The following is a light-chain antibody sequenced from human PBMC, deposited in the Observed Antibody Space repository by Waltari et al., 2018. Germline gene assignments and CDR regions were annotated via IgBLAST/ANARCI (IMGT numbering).Light chain of an antibody. J-gene: IGKJ5*01. CDR3: MQGTHWPIT. CDR1: NSLRHGDGNPY. V-gene: IGKV2-30*02. CDR2: KVS. Sequence: DVVLTQSPLSLPVTLGQPASISCRTDNSLRHGDGNPYLNWFLQRPGQSPRRLIFKVSNRESGVPGRFSGSGSGTDFTLEISRVEAEDVGVYYCMQGTHWPITFGQGTRLEIK.